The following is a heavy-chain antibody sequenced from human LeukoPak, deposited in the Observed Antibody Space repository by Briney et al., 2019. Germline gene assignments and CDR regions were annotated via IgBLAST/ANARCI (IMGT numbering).Heavy chain of an antibody. CDR3: ARTSSGHYYPES. J-gene: IGHJ4*02. CDR2: IWYDGSNK. Sequence: GGSLRLSCAASGFTFSSYGMHWVRQAPGKGLEWVAFIWYDGSNKYYADSVKGRFTISRDNFKNSLYLQMNSLRAEDTAVYYCARTSSGHYYPESWGQGTLVVVSS. D-gene: IGHD3-22*01. V-gene: IGHV3-33*01. CDR1: GFTFSSYG.